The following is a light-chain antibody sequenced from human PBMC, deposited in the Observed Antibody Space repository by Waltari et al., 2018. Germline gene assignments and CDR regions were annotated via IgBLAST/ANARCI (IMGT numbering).Light chain of an antibody. Sequence: DIQMTQSPSTLSASVGDRVTITCRASQSISSWLAWYQQKPGKAPKLLIYKASSLESGVPSRFSGSGSGTEFTLTISSLQPDDFVTFYCQQYNSYPLTFGGVTRVEIK. CDR2: KAS. CDR3: QQYNSYPLT. J-gene: IGKJ4*01. V-gene: IGKV1-5*03. CDR1: QSISSW.